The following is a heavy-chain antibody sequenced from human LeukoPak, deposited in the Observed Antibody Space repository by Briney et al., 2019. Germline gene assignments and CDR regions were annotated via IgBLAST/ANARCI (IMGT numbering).Heavy chain of an antibody. D-gene: IGHD2-15*01. J-gene: IGHJ4*02. Sequence: GNSLKISCKGSGYSFTKYWIGWVRQMPGKGLEWMGIIYPGDSDTRYSPSFQGQVTISADKSISTAYLQWSSLEASDTAMYYCARRGCNGGSCYGYWGQGTLVTVSS. V-gene: IGHV5-51*01. CDR2: IYPGDSDT. CDR3: ARRGCNGGSCYGY. CDR1: GYSFTKYW.